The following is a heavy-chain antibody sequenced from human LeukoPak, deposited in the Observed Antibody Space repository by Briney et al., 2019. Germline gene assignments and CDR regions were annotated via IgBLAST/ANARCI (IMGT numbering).Heavy chain of an antibody. CDR3: ARAQAGRWLQERLFDY. D-gene: IGHD5-24*01. CDR1: GYTFTSYY. Sequence: ASVKVSCKASGYTFTSYYMHWVRQAPGQGLEWMGIINPSGGSTSYAQKFQGRVTMTRDMSTSTVYMELSSLRSEDTAVYYCARAQAGRWLQERLFDYWGQGTLVTVSS. V-gene: IGHV1-46*01. CDR2: INPSGGST. J-gene: IGHJ4*02.